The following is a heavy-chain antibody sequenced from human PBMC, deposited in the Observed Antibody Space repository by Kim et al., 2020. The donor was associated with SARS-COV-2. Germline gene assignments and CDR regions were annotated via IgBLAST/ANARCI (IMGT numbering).Heavy chain of an antibody. CDR3: ARRLSNTSWWGSHYCDL. Sequence: SETLSLTCAVYGGSFSGYYWSWIRQPPGKGLEWIGEINHSGRTNYNPSLKSRVTISVDTSKNQFALKLTSVTAADTAVYYCARRLSNTSWWGSHYCDLWGQGTLVTVSS. D-gene: IGHD3-10*01. CDR1: GGSFSGYY. V-gene: IGHV4-34*01. CDR2: INHSGRT. J-gene: IGHJ4*02.